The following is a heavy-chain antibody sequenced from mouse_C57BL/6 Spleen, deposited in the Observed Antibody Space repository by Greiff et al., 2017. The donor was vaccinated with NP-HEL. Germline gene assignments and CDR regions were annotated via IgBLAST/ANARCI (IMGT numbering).Heavy chain of an antibody. CDR3: ARGSITTVPYWYFDV. Sequence: EVQVVESEGGLVQPGSSMKLSCTASGFTFSDYYMAWVRQVPEKGLEWVANINYDGSSTYYLDSLKSRFIISRDNAKNILYLQMSSLKSEDTATYYCARGSITTVPYWYFDVWGTGTTVTVSS. D-gene: IGHD1-1*01. CDR2: INYDGSST. V-gene: IGHV5-16*01. CDR1: GFTFSDYY. J-gene: IGHJ1*03.